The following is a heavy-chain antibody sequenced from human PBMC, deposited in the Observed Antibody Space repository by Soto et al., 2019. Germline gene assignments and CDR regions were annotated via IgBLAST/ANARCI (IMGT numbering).Heavy chain of an antibody. V-gene: IGHV3-23*01. CDR2: ISGSGGRT. CDR1: GFTFSSYA. J-gene: IGHJ5*02. Sequence: EVQLLESGGGLVQPGGSLRLSCAASGFTFSSYAMSWVRQAPGKGLEWVSAISGSGGRTYYADSVKGRFTISRDNSKNQLYLQMKSLRAEDTAVYYCAKDLGYTIFGVVIGWFDPWGQGTLVTVSS. CDR3: AKDLGYTIFGVVIGWFDP. D-gene: IGHD3-3*01.